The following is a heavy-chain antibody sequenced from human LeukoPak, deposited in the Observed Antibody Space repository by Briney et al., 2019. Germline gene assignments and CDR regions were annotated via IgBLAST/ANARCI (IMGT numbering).Heavy chain of an antibody. Sequence: ASVKVSRKASGYTFTGYYMHWVRQAPGQGLEWMGWINPNSGGTNYAQKFQGRVTMTRDTSISTAYMELSRLRSDDTAVYYCARDSYSRGYYYYYYMDVWGKGTTVTVSS. J-gene: IGHJ6*03. CDR2: INPNSGGT. V-gene: IGHV1-2*02. CDR3: ARDSYSRGYYYYYYMDV. CDR1: GYTFTGYY. D-gene: IGHD4-11*01.